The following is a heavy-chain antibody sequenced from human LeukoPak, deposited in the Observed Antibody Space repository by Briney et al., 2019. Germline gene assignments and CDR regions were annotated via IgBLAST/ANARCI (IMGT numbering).Heavy chain of an antibody. V-gene: IGHV1-18*01. Sequence: ASVKVSCKASGYTFTSYGITWVRQAPGQGLEWMGWISTYNGNTNDAQKFLDRVILTRDISSTTAYLELRSLRPDDTAVYFCARGAPYCDKSACSSPGHHWGQGTLVTVSS. D-gene: IGHD2-21*01. CDR2: ISTYNGNT. CDR1: GYTFTSYG. CDR3: ARGAPYCDKSACSSPGHH. J-gene: IGHJ4*02.